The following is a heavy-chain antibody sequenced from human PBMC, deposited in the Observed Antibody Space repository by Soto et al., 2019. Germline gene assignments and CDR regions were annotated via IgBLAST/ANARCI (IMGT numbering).Heavy chain of an antibody. D-gene: IGHD2-15*01. V-gene: IGHV3-33*01. CDR2: IWYDGSNK. CDR3: ASQGLSGVAARPFDY. CDR1: GFTFSSYG. Sequence: GGSLRLSCAASGFTFSSYGMHWVRQAPGKGLEWVAVIWYDGSNKYYADSVKGRFTISRDNSKNTLYLQMNSLRAEDTAVYYCASQGLSGVAARPFDYWGQGTLVTVSS. J-gene: IGHJ4*02.